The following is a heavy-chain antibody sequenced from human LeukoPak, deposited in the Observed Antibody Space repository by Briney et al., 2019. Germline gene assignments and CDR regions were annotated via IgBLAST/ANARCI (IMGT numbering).Heavy chain of an antibody. CDR1: GYTFTGYY. CDR2: INPNSGNT. Sequence: GASVKVSCKASGYTFTGYYMHWVRQAPGQGLEWMGWINPNSGNTGYAQKFQGRVTITRNTSISTAYMELSSLRSEDTAVYYCARGLEYSSSYVYYYYMDVWGKGTTVTVSS. J-gene: IGHJ6*03. V-gene: IGHV1-8*03. D-gene: IGHD6-6*01. CDR3: ARGLEYSSSYVYYYYMDV.